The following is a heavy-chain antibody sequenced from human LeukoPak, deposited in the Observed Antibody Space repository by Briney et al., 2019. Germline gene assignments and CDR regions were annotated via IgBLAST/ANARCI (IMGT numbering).Heavy chain of an antibody. Sequence: GGSLRLSCAASGFSFTNAWMSWVRQAPGKGLEWVGHIKSRTDGGTTDYAAPVKDRFSTSRDDSKDTLYLQMNSLKTEDIAVYYCATEYYGAYNYWGQGTLVTVSS. J-gene: IGHJ4*02. V-gene: IGHV3-15*01. CDR1: GFSFTNAW. CDR2: IKSRTDGGTT. D-gene: IGHD4-17*01. CDR3: ATEYYGAYNY.